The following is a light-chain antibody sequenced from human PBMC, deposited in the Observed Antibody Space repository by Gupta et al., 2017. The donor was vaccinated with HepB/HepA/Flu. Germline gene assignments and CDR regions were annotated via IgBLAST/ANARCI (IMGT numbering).Light chain of an antibody. CDR2: WAS. V-gene: IGKV4-1*01. J-gene: IGKJ2*01. CDR3: QQDDSTPFT. CDR1: QSGLYSSKNKNY. Sequence: DIVMTQSPDSLAVSLGERATINCKSSQSGLYSSKNKNYLAWYQQKPGQPPKLLIYWASTRESGVPDRFSGSGSGTDFTLTISSLQAEDVAVYYCQQDDSTPFTFGQGTKLEIK.